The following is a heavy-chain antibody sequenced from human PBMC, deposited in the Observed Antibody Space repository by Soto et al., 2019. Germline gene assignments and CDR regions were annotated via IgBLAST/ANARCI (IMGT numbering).Heavy chain of an antibody. V-gene: IGHV1-8*01. CDR1: GYTFTHYD. CDR2: MNPNTGNT. J-gene: IGHJ4*02. CDR3: ASGGWGPPFDF. Sequence: QVQLVQSGADMKKPGASVKVSCKASGYTFTHYDINWVRQATGQGLEWMGWMNPNTGNTGLAQKFQDRVTMTRNTYISTAYMELRSLRSEDTALYFCASGGWGPPFDFWGQGTPVTVSS. D-gene: IGHD3-16*01.